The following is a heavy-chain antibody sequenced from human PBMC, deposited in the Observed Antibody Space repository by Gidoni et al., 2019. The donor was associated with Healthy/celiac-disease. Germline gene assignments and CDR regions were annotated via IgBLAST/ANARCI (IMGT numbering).Heavy chain of an antibody. D-gene: IGHD1-26*01. CDR2: IYYSGST. J-gene: IGHJ6*02. Sequence: QVQLQDSGPGLVKPSETRSLTCTVPGGSISSYYWSWIRQPPGKGLEWIGYIYYSGSTNYNPSLKSRVTISVDTSKNQFSLKLSSVTAADTAVYYCARLQWELPGAYGMDVWGQGTTVTVSS. CDR3: ARLQWELPGAYGMDV. V-gene: IGHV4-59*08. CDR1: GGSISSYY.